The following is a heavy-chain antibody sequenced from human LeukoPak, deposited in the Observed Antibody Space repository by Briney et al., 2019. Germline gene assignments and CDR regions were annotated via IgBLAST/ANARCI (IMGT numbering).Heavy chain of an antibody. CDR1: GFTFSSYA. CDR2: ISGSGGST. V-gene: IGHV3-23*01. D-gene: IGHD1-26*01. J-gene: IGHJ4*02. CDR3: ARRSGSYWD. Sequence: PGGSLRLSCAASGFTFSSYAMSWVRQAPGKGLEWVSAISGSGGSTYYADSVKGRFTISRDNSKNALYLQMNSLRDEDTAVYYCARRSGSYWDWGQGTLVTVSS.